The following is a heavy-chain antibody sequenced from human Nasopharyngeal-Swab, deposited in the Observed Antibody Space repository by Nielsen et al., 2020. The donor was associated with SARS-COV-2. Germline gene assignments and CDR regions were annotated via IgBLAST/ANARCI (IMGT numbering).Heavy chain of an antibody. D-gene: IGHD3-9*01. J-gene: IGHJ3*02. CDR2: ISGSGGST. V-gene: IGHV3-23*01. Sequence: GESLKISCAASGFTFSSYAMSWVRQAPGKGLEWVSAISGSGGSTYYADSVKGRFTISRDNSKNTLYLQMNSLRAEDTAVYCCAKSLGQLLEWFTYDILTGYYSDAFDIWGQGTMVTVSS. CDR1: GFTFSSYA. CDR3: AKSLGQLLEWFTYDILTGYYSDAFDI.